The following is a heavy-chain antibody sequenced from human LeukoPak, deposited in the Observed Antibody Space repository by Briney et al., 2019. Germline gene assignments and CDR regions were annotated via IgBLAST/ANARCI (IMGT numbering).Heavy chain of an antibody. CDR3: AGIWFGELAGAFDI. J-gene: IGHJ3*02. CDR1: GGSISSYY. D-gene: IGHD3-10*01. V-gene: IGHV4-59*01. Sequence: PSETLSLTCTVSGGSISSYYWSWIRQPPGKGLEWIGCIYYSGSTNYNPSLKSRVTISVDTSKNQFSLKLSSVTAADTAVYYCAGIWFGELAGAFDIWGQGTMVTVSS. CDR2: IYYSGST.